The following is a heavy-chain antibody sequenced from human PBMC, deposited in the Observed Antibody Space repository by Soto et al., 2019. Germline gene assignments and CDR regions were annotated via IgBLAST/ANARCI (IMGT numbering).Heavy chain of an antibody. J-gene: IGHJ5*02. CDR3: ALGGDFWNGYTHPNWFDP. D-gene: IGHD3-3*01. V-gene: IGHV1-18*04. Sequence: ASVKVPCKASAYTLTSYGIIWVRQAPGQGLEWTGGNSAYDGNTNYAQRRQGRVTMTTDTSTSTAYMELRSLRYDDTAVYYCALGGDFWNGYTHPNWFDPWGQGTLVTVSS. CDR1: AYTLTSYG. CDR2: NSAYDGNT.